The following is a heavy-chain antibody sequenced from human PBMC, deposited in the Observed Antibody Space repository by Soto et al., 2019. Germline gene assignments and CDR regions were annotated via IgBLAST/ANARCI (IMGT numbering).Heavy chain of an antibody. J-gene: IGHJ4*02. CDR3: ARSSTSANYFDY. V-gene: IGHV4-4*02. Sequence: SETLSLTSAVSGTSISSTFWWTWVRQPPGKGLEWIGEVYHTGTTKYNPSLKNRVTISVDKSKNQFSLKLSSVTAADTAVYYCARSSTSANYFDYWGQGTLVTVSS. CDR1: GTSISSTFW. D-gene: IGHD2-2*01. CDR2: VYHTGTT.